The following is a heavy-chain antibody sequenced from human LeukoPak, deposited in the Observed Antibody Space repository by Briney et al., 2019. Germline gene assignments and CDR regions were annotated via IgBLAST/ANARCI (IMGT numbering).Heavy chain of an antibody. CDR2: IIPIFGTA. D-gene: IGHD1-14*01. CDR1: GGTFSSYA. V-gene: IGHV1-69*13. Sequence: SVKVSCKASGGTFSSYAISWVRQAPGQGLEWMGGIIPIFGTANYAQKFQGRVTITADESTGTACMELSSLRSEDTAVYYCARLGVRTIVDYWGQGTLVTVSS. J-gene: IGHJ4*02. CDR3: ARLGVRTIVDY.